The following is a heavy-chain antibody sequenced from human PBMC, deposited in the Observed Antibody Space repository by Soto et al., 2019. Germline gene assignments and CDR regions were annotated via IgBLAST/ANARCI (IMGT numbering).Heavy chain of an antibody. D-gene: IGHD2-2*02. Sequence: ASVKVSCKASGYTFTSYGISWVRQAPGQGLEWMGWISAYNGNTNYAQKLQGRVTMTTDTSTSTAYMELRSLRSDDTAVYYCARVLGVVVPAAIYYCYYYGMDVWGQGTTVTVSS. CDR2: ISAYNGNT. CDR1: GYTFTSYG. J-gene: IGHJ6*02. CDR3: ARVLGVVVPAAIYYCYYYGMDV. V-gene: IGHV1-18*01.